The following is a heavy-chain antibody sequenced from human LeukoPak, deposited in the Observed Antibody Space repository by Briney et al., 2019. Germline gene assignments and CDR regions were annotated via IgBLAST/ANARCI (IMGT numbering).Heavy chain of an antibody. V-gene: IGHV3-23*01. CDR1: GFTFSIYA. CDR3: ARDRPNYYGSDGHYYRRDGDY. Sequence: GGSLRLSCAASGFTFSIYAMSWVRQAPGKGLQWVSSITSRGESTWYVDSVKGRFTITRDNSENTLYLQMHGLRAEDTAVYYCARDRPNYYGSDGHYYRRDGDYWGRGTLVSVSS. J-gene: IGHJ4*02. D-gene: IGHD3-22*01. CDR2: ITSRGEST.